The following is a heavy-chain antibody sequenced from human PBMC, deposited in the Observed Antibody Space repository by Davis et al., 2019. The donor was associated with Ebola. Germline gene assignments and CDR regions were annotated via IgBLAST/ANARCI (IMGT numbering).Heavy chain of an antibody. D-gene: IGHD4-11*01. J-gene: IGHJ6*03. CDR1: GGSISSSSYY. CDR3: ARSDYSRGRHLYYMDV. CDR2: INHSGNT. Sequence: PSETLSLTCTVSGGSISSSSYYWGWIRQPPGKGLEWIGEINHSGNTNYNPSLKSRVTISLDTSKNQFSLKLTSVTAADTAVYYCARSDYSRGRHLYYMDVWAKGTTVTVSS. V-gene: IGHV4-39*07.